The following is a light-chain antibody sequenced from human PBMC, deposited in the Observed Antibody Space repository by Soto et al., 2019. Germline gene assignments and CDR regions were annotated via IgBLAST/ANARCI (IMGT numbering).Light chain of an antibody. J-gene: IGKJ2*01. CDR3: MRGTHWPSYT. Sequence: DVVMTQSPLSLPVTLGQPASISCRSSQSLVHRDGNTYLNWFQQRPGQSPRRLISKVSNRDSGVPDRFSGSGSDTDFTLKISRVEAVDVGVYYCMRGTHWPSYTFGQGTKLEIK. CDR2: KVS. V-gene: IGKV2-30*02. CDR1: QSLVHRDGNTY.